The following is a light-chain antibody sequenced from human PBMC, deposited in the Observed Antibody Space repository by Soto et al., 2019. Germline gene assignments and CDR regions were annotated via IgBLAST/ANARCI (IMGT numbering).Light chain of an antibody. V-gene: IGKV3-15*01. CDR1: QSVSSN. Sequence: EIVMTQSPATLSVSPGERATLSCRASQSVSSNLAWYQQKPGQAPRLLIYGASTRATGVPARFSGSASGTEFPPTLSSLQSEDFAVYYCQQYNDWPRTFGQGTKVEIK. J-gene: IGKJ1*01. CDR2: GAS. CDR3: QQYNDWPRT.